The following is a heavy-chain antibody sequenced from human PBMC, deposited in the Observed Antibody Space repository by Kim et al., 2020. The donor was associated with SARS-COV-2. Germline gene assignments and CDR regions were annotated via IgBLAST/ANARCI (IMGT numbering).Heavy chain of an antibody. CDR3: VREIPISFYFDY. D-gene: IGHD2-21*01. J-gene: IGHJ4*01. CDR2: T. Sequence: TLYAQEFQGRITMTRDTSTTTGYMELSSLTLEDTAVYYCVREIPISFYFDYWGQGTLVAVSS. V-gene: IGHV1-46*01.